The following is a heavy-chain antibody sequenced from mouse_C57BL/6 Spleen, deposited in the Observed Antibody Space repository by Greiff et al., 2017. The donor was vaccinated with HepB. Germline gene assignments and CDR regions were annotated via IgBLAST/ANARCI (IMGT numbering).Heavy chain of an antibody. Sequence: QVQLQQPGAELVRPGSSVKLSCKASGYTITSYWMHWVKQRPIQGLEWIGNIDPSDSETHYNQKFKDKATLTVDKSSSTAYMQLSSLTSEDSAVYYCARGVYYGYAMDYWGQGTSVTVSS. J-gene: IGHJ4*01. V-gene: IGHV1-52*01. CDR2: IDPSDSET. CDR1: GYTITSYW. D-gene: IGHD1-1*02. CDR3: ARGVYYGYAMDY.